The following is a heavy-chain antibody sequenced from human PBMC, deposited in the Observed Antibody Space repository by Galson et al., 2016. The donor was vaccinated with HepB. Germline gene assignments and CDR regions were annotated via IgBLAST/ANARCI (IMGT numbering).Heavy chain of an antibody. D-gene: IGHD3-9*01. J-gene: IGHJ4*02. CDR2: IIPTSGTT. CDR3: ATSLRFFDWLFKFYFDN. CDR1: GGTFNKYD. V-gene: IGHV1-69*06. Sequence: SVKVSCKASGGTFNKYDINWVRQAPGQGPEWVGGIIPTSGTTDYAPKLQARVTITADTSTSTAYTELRSLRSEDTAVYYCATSLRFFDWLFKFYFDNWGQGTLVTVSS.